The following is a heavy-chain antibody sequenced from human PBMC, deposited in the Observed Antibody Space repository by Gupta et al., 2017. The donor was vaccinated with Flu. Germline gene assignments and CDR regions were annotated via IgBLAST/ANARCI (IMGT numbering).Heavy chain of an antibody. J-gene: IGHJ4*02. CDR3: ARDLDWAFIF. D-gene: IGHD2-21*01. CDR1: GFSLSDYH. CDR2: IGSGGNT. V-gene: IGHV3-48*02. Sequence: EVHLVDSRGGLVQPGGSVRMTCVITGFSLSDYHMNWIRQVPGKGPEWISYIGSGGNTVYADSVRGRFTISRDNARDSVFLQMNSLRDEDTALYYCARDLDWAFIFWGQGVLVTVSS.